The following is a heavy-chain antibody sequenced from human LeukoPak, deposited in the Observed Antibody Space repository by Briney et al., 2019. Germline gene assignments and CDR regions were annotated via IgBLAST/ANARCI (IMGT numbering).Heavy chain of an antibody. CDR2: ISSSSSTI. Sequence: GRSLRLSCAASGFTFSSYSMNWVRQAPGKGLEWVSYISSSSSTIYYADSVKGRFTISRDNAKNSLYLQMNSLRAEDTAVYYCAKTLGYCSSTSCRGTRDAFDIWGQGTMVTVSS. CDR1: GFTFSSYS. CDR3: AKTLGYCSSTSCRGTRDAFDI. J-gene: IGHJ3*02. D-gene: IGHD2-2*01. V-gene: IGHV3-48*01.